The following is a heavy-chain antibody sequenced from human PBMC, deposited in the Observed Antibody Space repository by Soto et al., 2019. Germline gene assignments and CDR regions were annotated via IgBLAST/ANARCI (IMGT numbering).Heavy chain of an antibody. V-gene: IGHV3-74*01. D-gene: IGHD1-1*01. J-gene: IGHJ4*02. CDR1: GFAFSNYW. CDR3: ARNWNGVDY. Sequence: EVQLVESGGGLVQPGESLRLSCEASGFAFSNYWMHWVRQAPGKRPVWISRIKTDGTITNYADYVKGRFSVSRDNAKNTLFLQMNSLTAEDTAVYYCARNWNGVDYWGQGNLVTVSS. CDR2: IKTDGTIT.